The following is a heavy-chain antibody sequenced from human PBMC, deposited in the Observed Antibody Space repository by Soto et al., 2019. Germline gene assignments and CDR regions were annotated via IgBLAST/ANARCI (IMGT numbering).Heavy chain of an antibody. CDR2: ISVSDAFI. J-gene: IGHJ4*02. D-gene: IGHD1-20*01. V-gene: IGHV3-23*01. CDR1: GFNVGAFA. CDR3: TRETVAGITGLDY. Sequence: EVQLLESGGDLVQPGGSLRLSCAASGFNVGAFAVNWVRQPPGKGLEWVSGISVSDAFIYYADSVRGRFSISRDASENILYLQMNSLTVDDTALYYCTRETVAGITGLDYWGPGTLVTVSS.